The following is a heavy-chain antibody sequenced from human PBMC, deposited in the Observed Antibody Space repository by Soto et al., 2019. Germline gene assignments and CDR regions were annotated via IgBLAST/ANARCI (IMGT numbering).Heavy chain of an antibody. CDR3: ARDRNPPPSIDY. J-gene: IGHJ4*02. CDR2: VYYSGSA. CDR1: GGSISSAYYY. V-gene: IGHV4-31*03. Sequence: SETLSLTCSVSGGSISSAYYYWTWIRQHPGKGLEWIGYVYYSGSAYYNPSLKSRLTISVDTSKNQFSLRLSSVTAADTAVYYCARDRNPPPSIDYWGQGTLVTVSS. D-gene: IGHD4-4*01.